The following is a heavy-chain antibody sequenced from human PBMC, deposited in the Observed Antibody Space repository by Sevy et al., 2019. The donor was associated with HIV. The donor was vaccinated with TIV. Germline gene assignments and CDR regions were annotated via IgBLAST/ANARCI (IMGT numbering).Heavy chain of an antibody. J-gene: IGHJ3*02. CDR2: INPNSGVT. D-gene: IGHD3-3*01. Sequence: ASVKVSCKTTGYIFSDYNMHWVRQAPGQGLEWMALINPNSGVTIYAHIFRGRVSVTRDTSRSTAYMELSGLTSDDTVVYYCVREDINGPRTLLSFDIWGQGTMVTVSS. V-gene: IGHV1-2*05. CDR3: VREDINGPRTLLSFDI. CDR1: GYIFSDYN.